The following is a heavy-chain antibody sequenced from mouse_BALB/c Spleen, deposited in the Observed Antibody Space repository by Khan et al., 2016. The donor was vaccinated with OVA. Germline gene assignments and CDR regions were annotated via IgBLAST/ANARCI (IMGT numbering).Heavy chain of an antibody. CDR2: ISTYYGDV. V-gene: IGHV1S137*01. J-gene: IGHJ3*01. CDR1: GYTFTDFT. CDR3: GRGGGGDRFAY. Sequence: QVQLKQSGAELVRPGVSVKISCKGSGYTFTDFTMHWVKQSHAKSLEWIGVISTYYGDVTYNQKFKGKATMTVDKSSSTAYMELARLTSEDSAIFDGGRGGGGDRFAYWGQGTLVTVSA.